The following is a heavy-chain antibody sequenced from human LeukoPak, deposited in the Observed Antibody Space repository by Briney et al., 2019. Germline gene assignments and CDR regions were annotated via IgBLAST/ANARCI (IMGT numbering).Heavy chain of an antibody. J-gene: IGHJ4*02. D-gene: IGHD3-9*01. CDR1: GYTFTSYA. Sequence: GASVKVSCKASGYTFTSYAMNWVRQAPGQGLEWMGWINTNTGNPTYAQGFTGRFVFSLDTSVSTAYLQISSLKAEDTAVYYCARVSTGYYPEVFDYWGQGTLVTVSS. V-gene: IGHV7-4-1*02. CDR3: ARVSTGYYPEVFDY. CDR2: INTNTGNP.